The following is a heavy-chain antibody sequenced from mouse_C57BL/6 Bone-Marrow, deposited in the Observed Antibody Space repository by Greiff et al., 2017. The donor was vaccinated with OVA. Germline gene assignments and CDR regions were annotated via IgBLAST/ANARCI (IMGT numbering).Heavy chain of an antibody. Sequence: QVQLQQSGAELVKPGASVKISCKASGYAFSSYWMNWVKRRPGKGLEWIGQIYPGDGDTNYNGKFKGKATLTADKSSSTAYMQLSSLTSEDSAVYFCARFKAGAFAYWGQGTLVTVSA. V-gene: IGHV1-80*01. CDR2: IYPGDGDT. CDR3: ARFKAGAFAY. CDR1: GYAFSSYW. D-gene: IGHD3-2*02. J-gene: IGHJ3*01.